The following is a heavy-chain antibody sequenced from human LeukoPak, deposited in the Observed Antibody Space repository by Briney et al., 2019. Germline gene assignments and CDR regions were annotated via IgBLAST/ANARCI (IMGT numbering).Heavy chain of an antibody. CDR3: ARGVGATTLPGYNWFDP. D-gene: IGHD1-26*01. J-gene: IGHJ5*02. CDR1: GGSFSGYY. CDR2: INHSGGA. V-gene: IGHV4-34*01. Sequence: SETLSLTCAVYGGSFSGYYWGWIRQPPGKGLEWIGEINHSGGANYNPSLKSRVTISVDTSKNQFSLKLSSVTAADTAVYYCARGVGATTLPGYNWFDPWGQGTLVTVSS.